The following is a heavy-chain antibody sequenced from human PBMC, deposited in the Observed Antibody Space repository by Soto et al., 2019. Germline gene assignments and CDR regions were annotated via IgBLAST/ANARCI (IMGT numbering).Heavy chain of an antibody. V-gene: IGHV5-51*01. D-gene: IGHD6-19*01. CDR3: TTSSSGWPQYYFDY. CDR1: GYNFGAYW. Sequence: GESLKISCKASGYNFGAYWIGWVRQSSGKGLEWMGITYPDHSQTQYSPSFQGQVTISVDKSISTVYLQMNSLKTEDTAVYYCTTSSSGWPQYYFDYWGQGTLVTVSS. J-gene: IGHJ4*02. CDR2: TYPDHSQT.